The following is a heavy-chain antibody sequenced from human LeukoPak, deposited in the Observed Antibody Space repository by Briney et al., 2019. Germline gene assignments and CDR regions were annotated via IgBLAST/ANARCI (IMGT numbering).Heavy chain of an antibody. J-gene: IGHJ1*01. D-gene: IGHD6-13*01. CDR3: TRPYSSSWYSPEYFQH. Sequence: GASVKVSCKASGGTFSSYAISWVRQAPGQGLEWMGGIIPIFGTANYAQKFQGRVTITADKSTSTAYMELSSLRSEDTAVYYCTRPYSSSWYSPEYFQHWGQGTLVTVSS. CDR2: IIPIFGTA. V-gene: IGHV1-69*06. CDR1: GGTFSSYA.